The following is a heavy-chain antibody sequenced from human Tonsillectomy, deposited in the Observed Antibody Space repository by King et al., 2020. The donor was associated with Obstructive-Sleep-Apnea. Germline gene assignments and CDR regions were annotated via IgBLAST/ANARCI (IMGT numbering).Heavy chain of an antibody. CDR3: ARAPGGNTPMGYGMDV. V-gene: IGHV1-2*04. D-gene: IGHD5-18*01. CDR1: GYTFTGYY. Sequence: QLVQSGAEVKKPGASVKVSCKASGYTFTGYYMYWVRQAPGQGLEWMGWINPNSGDTNYAQKFQGWVTMTRDTSISTAYMELSRLRSDDTAVYYCARAPGGNTPMGYGMDVWGQGTTVTVSS. J-gene: IGHJ6*02. CDR2: INPNSGDT.